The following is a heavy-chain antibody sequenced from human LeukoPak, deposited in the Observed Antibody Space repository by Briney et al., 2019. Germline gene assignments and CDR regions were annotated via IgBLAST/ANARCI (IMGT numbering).Heavy chain of an antibody. J-gene: IGHJ3*02. CDR1: GFTFSDYY. V-gene: IGHV3-11*01. CDR3: ATGVTTGHDAFDI. Sequence: GGSLRLSCAASGFTFSDYYMSWNRQAPGKGLEWVSYISSSGSTIYYADSVKGRFTISRDNAKNSLYLQMNSLRAEDTAVYYCATGVTTGHDAFDIWGQGTMVTVSS. D-gene: IGHD4-11*01. CDR2: ISSSGSTI.